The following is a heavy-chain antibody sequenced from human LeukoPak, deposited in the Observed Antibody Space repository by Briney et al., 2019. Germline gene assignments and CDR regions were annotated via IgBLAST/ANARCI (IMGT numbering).Heavy chain of an antibody. J-gene: IGHJ3*02. Sequence: PSETLSPTCAVSGGSTSSGGYSWSWIRQPPGKGLEWIGYIYHSGSTYYNPSLKSRVTISVDRSKNQCSLKLNSVTAADTAVYYCARRSGYDAFDIWGQGTMVTVSS. CDR3: ARRSGYDAFDI. CDR2: IYHSGST. V-gene: IGHV4-30-2*01. CDR1: GGSTSSGGYS. D-gene: IGHD3-10*01.